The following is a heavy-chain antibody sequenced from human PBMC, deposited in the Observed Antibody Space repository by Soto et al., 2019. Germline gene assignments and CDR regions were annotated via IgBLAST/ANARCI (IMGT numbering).Heavy chain of an antibody. CDR1: GYTFRTHG. CDR2: ISGYNGNT. CDR3: ASWAGQVRDFGGPLDY. D-gene: IGHD4-17*01. V-gene: IGHV1-18*04. Sequence: ASVKVSCKASGYTFRTHGVSWVRRAPGQGLEWMGWISGYNGNTNYAQKFQGRVTMTTETSTNTAYMELRSLRSDDTALYYCASWAGQVRDFGGPLDYWGQGTLVTVSS. J-gene: IGHJ4*02.